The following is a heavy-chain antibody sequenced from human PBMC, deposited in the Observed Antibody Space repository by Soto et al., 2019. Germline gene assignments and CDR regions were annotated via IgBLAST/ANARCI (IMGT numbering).Heavy chain of an antibody. V-gene: IGHV4-31*11. CDR2: ISYSGRT. D-gene: IGHD3-3*01. CDR1: GGSISGNGYY. CDR3: ARGSIFGVVLNAFDI. J-gene: IGHJ3*02. Sequence: QVQLQESGPGLVKPSQTLSLTCAVSGGSISGNGYYWNWIRQHSGKGLEWIGYISYSGRTFYSPSLKSRVTTSLDTSKNQFSLKLSSVTAADTAIYYCARGSIFGVVLNAFDIWGQGTMVAVSS.